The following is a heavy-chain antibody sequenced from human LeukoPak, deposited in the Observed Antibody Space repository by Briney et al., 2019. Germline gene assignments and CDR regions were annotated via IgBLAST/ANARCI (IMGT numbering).Heavy chain of an antibody. J-gene: IGHJ6*03. CDR1: GFTFSRYA. Sequence: GGSLRLSCAASGFTFSRYAMTWVRQAPGKGLEWVSAISGSGGSALYADSVKGRFTISRDNSKNTLYLQMNSLRAEDTAVYYCAKGGPWIHDYYYYMDVWGKGTTVTVSS. CDR2: ISGSGGSA. CDR3: AKGGPWIHDYYYYMDV. V-gene: IGHV3-23*01. D-gene: IGHD5-18*01.